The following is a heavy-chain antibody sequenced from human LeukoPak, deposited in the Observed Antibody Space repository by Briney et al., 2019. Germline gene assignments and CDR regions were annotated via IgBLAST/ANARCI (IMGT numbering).Heavy chain of an antibody. Sequence: RASVKVSCKASGYMFTSYGISWVRQASGQGLEWMGWISAHNGNTNYAQKLQGRVTMTTDTSTNTAYMELRSLRSDDTAVYYCARHLTYYDILTGYLRPYYFDYWGQGTLVTVSS. J-gene: IGHJ4*02. CDR3: ARHLTYYDILTGYLRPYYFDY. CDR1: GYMFTSYG. CDR2: ISAHNGNT. V-gene: IGHV1-18*01. D-gene: IGHD3-9*01.